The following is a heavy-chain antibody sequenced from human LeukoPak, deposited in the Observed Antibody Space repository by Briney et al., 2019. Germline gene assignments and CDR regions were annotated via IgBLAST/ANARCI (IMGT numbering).Heavy chain of an antibody. J-gene: IGHJ6*03. CDR2: IYPVDSDT. Sequence: AGESLKISCKASGYSFTTYWIGWVRQMPGKGLEWMGIIYPVDSDTRYSPSFQGQVTISADKSISTAFLQRSSLKASDTAMYYCTRGGRYYYYMDVWGTGTTVTVSS. CDR3: TRGGRYYYYMDV. CDR1: GYSFTTYW. D-gene: IGHD2-15*01. V-gene: IGHV5-51*01.